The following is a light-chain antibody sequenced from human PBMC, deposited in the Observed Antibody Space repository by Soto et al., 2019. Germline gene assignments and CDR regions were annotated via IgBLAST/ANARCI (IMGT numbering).Light chain of an antibody. V-gene: IGKV3-11*01. CDR1: QSIAGL. J-gene: IGKJ1*01. CDR3: LQRCNWPWR. Sequence: EIVLTQSPATLSLSPGERATLSCRASQSIAGLLAWYQQKPGQAPRLLISDASNRATGIPARFSGSGSGTDFTLTISSLEPEDFAVYYCLQRCNWPWRFGQGTTVEIK. CDR2: DAS.